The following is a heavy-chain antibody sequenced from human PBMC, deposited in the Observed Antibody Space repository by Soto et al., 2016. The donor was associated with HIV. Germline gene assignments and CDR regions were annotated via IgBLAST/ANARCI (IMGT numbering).Heavy chain of an antibody. CDR2: ISWNSGSI. D-gene: IGHD6-6*01. CDR1: GFTFDDYA. V-gene: IGHV3-9*03. J-gene: IGHJ4*02. Sequence: EVQLVESGGGLVQPGRSLRLSCAASGFTFDDYAMHWVRQAPGKGLEWVSGISWNSGSIGYADSVKGRFTISRDNAKNSLYLQMNSLRAEDMALYYCAKGWYSSSKSYYFDYWGQGTLVTVSS. CDR3: AKGWYSSSKSYYFDY.